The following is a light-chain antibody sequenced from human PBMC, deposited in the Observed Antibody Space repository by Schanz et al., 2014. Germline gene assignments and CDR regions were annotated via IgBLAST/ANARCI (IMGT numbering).Light chain of an antibody. CDR3: QQYYNWPT. CDR1: QSVSSSY. Sequence: EIVLTQSPGTLSLSPGERATLSCRASQSVSSSYLAWYQHKPGQAPRLLIYGSSTRATGIPARFSGSGSGTEFTLTISSLQSEDFAVYYCQQYYNWPTFGQGTKLEIK. CDR2: GSS. V-gene: IGKV3-15*01. J-gene: IGKJ2*01.